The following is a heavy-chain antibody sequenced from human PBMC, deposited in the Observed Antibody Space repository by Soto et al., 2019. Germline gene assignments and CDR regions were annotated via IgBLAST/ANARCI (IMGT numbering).Heavy chain of an antibody. V-gene: IGHV3-21*01. CDR2: ISSTTNYI. CDR3: ARESGALTSNLAY. J-gene: IGHJ4*02. D-gene: IGHD3-10*01. Sequence: EVQLVESGGGLVKPGGSLRLSCAASGFTFTRYSMNWVRQAPGKGLEWVSSISSTTNYIYYADSMKGRFTVSRDNAKNSVYLKMSSLTAKNTLLYSCARESGALTSNLAYGGKGTLVT. CDR1: GFTFTRYS.